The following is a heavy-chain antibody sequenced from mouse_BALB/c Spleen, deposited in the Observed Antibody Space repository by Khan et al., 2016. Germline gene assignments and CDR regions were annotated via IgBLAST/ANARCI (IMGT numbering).Heavy chain of an antibody. J-gene: IGHJ2*01. CDR1: GYLITSDYA. V-gene: IGHV3-2*02. Sequence: EVQLQESGPGLVKPSQSLSLTCTVTGYLITSDYAWNWICQFPGNQLEWMGYLSHSGSTSYNPSLKSRTPITRYTSKNQFFLQLNSVATEETATYYCARCESDRGYFDYWGQGTTLTVSS. CDR2: LSHSGST. CDR3: ARCESDRGYFDY. D-gene: IGHD3-2*01.